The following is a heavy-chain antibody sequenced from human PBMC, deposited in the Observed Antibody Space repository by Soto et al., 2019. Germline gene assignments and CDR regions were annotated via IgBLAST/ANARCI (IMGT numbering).Heavy chain of an antibody. J-gene: IGHJ6*03. D-gene: IGHD3-9*01. CDR3: ARSPYYDILTGYYSYYYMDV. V-gene: IGHV1-8*01. Sequence: GASVKVSCKASGYTFTSYDINWVRQATGQGLEWMGWMNPNSGNTGYAQKLQGRVTMTRNTSISTAYMELSSLRSEDTAVYYCARSPYYDILTGYYSYYYMDVWGKGTTVTVSS. CDR2: MNPNSGNT. CDR1: GYTFTSYD.